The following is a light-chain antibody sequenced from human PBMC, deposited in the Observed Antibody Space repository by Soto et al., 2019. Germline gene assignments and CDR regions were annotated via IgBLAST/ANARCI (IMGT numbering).Light chain of an antibody. V-gene: IGKV1-5*01. Sequence: DIQMTQSPPTLSASVGDRVTITCRASQSISVWLAWYQQKPGKAPKLLIYDASNFESGVPSWFSGSGSGTEFTLTISSLQPEDFATYYCLQHNSYPITFGQGTRLEIK. CDR1: QSISVW. CDR3: LQHNSYPIT. J-gene: IGKJ5*01. CDR2: DAS.